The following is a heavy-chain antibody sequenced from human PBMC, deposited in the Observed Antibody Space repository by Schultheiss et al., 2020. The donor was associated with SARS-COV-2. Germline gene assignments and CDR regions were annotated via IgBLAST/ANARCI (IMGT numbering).Heavy chain of an antibody. CDR2: IKQDGSEK. J-gene: IGHJ4*02. Sequence: GGSLRLSCAASGFTVSSNYMNWVRQAPGKGLEWVANIKQDGSEKYYVDSVKGRFTISRDNAKNSLYLQMNSLRAEDTAVYYCAIIATTVTTDYWGQGTLVTVSS. CDR1: GFTVSSNY. CDR3: AIIATTVTTDY. V-gene: IGHV3-7*03. D-gene: IGHD4-11*01.